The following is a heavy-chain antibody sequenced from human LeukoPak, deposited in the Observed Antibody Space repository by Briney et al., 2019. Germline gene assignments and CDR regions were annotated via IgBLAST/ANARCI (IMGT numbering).Heavy chain of an antibody. V-gene: IGHV1-69*13. CDR3: ARDNSSSSVYGYYGMDV. CDR2: IIPIFGTA. Sequence: ASVKVSCKASGGTFSSYAISWVRQAPGQGLEWMGGIIPIFGTANYAQKFQGRVTITADESTSTAYMELSSLRSEDTAVYHCARDNSSSSVYGYYGMDVWGQGTTVTVSS. D-gene: IGHD6-6*01. CDR1: GGTFSSYA. J-gene: IGHJ6*02.